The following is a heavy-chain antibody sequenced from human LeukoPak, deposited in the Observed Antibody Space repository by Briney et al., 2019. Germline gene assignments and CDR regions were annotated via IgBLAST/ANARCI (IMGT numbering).Heavy chain of an antibody. D-gene: IGHD6-19*01. V-gene: IGHV3-23*01. CDR2: ISGSGGST. CDR1: GFTFSSYA. CDR3: AKAVNGGSGWASYYYYMDV. Sequence: PGGSLRLSCAASGFTFSSYAMSWVRQAPGKGLEWVSAISGSGGSTYYADSVKGRFTISRDNSKNTLYLQMNSLRAEDTAVYYCAKAVNGGSGWASYYYYMDVWGKGTTVTVSS. J-gene: IGHJ6*03.